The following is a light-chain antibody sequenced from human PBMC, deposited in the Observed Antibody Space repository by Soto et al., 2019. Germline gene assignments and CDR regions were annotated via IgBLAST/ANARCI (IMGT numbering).Light chain of an antibody. V-gene: IGLV2-8*01. CDR2: EVS. CDR1: SSDVGGYNY. Sequence: QSALTQPPYASGYPGQSVTISCTGTSSDVGGYNYVSWHQQHPGKAPKLMIYEVSKRPSGVPDRFSGSKSGNTASLTVSGLQAEDEADYYCSSYAGSNTVVFGGGTKVTVL. J-gene: IGLJ2*01. CDR3: SSYAGSNTVV.